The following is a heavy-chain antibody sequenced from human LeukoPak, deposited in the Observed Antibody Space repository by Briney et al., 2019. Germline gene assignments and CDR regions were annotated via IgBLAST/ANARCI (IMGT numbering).Heavy chain of an antibody. Sequence: GSSVKVSCKASGGTFSSYAISWVRQAPGQGLEWMGWISAYNGNTNYAQKLQGRVTMTTDTSTSTAYMELRSLRSDDTAVYYCACMVYDGRDAFDIWGQGTMVTVSS. CDR3: ACMVYDGRDAFDI. CDR2: ISAYNGNT. J-gene: IGHJ3*02. CDR1: GGTFSSYA. D-gene: IGHD2-8*01. V-gene: IGHV1-18*01.